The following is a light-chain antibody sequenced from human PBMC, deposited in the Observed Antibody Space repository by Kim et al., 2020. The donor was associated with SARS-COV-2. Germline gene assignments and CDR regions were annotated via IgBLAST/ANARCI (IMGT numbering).Light chain of an antibody. V-gene: IGLV2-14*01. Sequence: QSVLTQPASVSGSPGQSITIACTGTSSDVGGYNYVSWYQHHPGKAPKFMIYEVSNRPSGVSNRFSGSKSGNTASLTISGLQAEDEADYYCSSYTSSSTDVFGTWTKVTVL. CDR1: SSDVGGYNY. CDR3: SSYTSSSTDV. J-gene: IGLJ1*01. CDR2: EVS.